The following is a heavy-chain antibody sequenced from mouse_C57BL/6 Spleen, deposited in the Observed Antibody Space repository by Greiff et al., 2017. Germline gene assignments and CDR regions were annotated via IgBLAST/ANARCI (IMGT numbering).Heavy chain of an antibody. CDR3: ASYYGSTRYFDV. CDR1: GYTFTSYW. V-gene: IGHV1-55*01. D-gene: IGHD1-1*01. Sequence: QVQLQQSGAELVKPGASVKMSCKASGYTFTSYWITWVKQRPGQGLEWIGDIYPGSGSTNYNEKFKSKATLTVDTSSSTAYMQLSSLTSEDSAVYYCASYYGSTRYFDVWGTGTTVTVSS. J-gene: IGHJ1*03. CDR2: IYPGSGST.